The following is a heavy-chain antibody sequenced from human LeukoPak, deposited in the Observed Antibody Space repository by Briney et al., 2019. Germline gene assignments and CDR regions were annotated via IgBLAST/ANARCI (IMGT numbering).Heavy chain of an antibody. J-gene: IGHJ4*02. CDR1: GYTFTTYS. V-gene: IGHV1-46*01. D-gene: IGHD6-19*01. Sequence: GASVKVSCKASGYTFTTYSMHWVRQAPGQGLEWMAIINLSGGSTDYTQKFQGRVTMTRDTSTSTVYMELSSLRSEDTAVYYCARDLDSSGWYGGDYWGQGTLVTVSS. CDR2: INLSGGST. CDR3: ARDLDSSGWYGGDY.